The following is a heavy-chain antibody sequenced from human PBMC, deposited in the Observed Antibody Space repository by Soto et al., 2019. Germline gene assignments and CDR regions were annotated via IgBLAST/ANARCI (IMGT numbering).Heavy chain of an antibody. CDR1: GYTFNNYC. CDR3: AREEQQLIPSGGMDV. CDR2: ISAHNGNT. J-gene: IGHJ6*02. V-gene: IGHV1-18*01. Sequence: ASVKVSCKASGYTFNNYCINWVRQAPGQGLEWMGWISAHNGNTNNAQKFQGRVTMTTDTSTRTAYMELRSLRSDDTAVYYCAREEQQLIPSGGMDVWGQGTTVTVSS. D-gene: IGHD6-13*01.